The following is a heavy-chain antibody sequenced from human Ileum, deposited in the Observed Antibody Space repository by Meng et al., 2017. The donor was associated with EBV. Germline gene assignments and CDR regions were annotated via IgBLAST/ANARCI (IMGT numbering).Heavy chain of an antibody. CDR2: ISYDGNIA. V-gene: IGHV3-30*18. CDR1: GFTCSNSA. Sequence: QGPRARAGVWVVQPGRSLVPSCPASGFTCSNSAMHWVRQAPDKGLEWVALISYDGNIAYYADSVKGRFAISRDNSKNTLYLLMNSLRAEDSAVYYCAKERTGFYAELWGQGTLVTVSS. CDR3: AKERTGFYAEL. J-gene: IGHJ4*02. D-gene: IGHD1-26*01.